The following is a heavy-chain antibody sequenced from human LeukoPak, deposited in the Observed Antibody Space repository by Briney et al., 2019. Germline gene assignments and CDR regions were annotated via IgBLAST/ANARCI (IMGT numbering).Heavy chain of an antibody. Sequence: GGSLRLSCAASGFTFSSYAMHWVRQAPGKGLEWVAVISYDGSNRYYADSVKGRLTISRDNSKNTLYLQMNSLRAEDTAVYYCARDRRGFGELLLAFDYWGQGTLVTVSS. CDR2: ISYDGSNR. V-gene: IGHV3-30-3*01. D-gene: IGHD3-10*01. CDR1: GFTFSSYA. J-gene: IGHJ4*02. CDR3: ARDRRGFGELLLAFDY.